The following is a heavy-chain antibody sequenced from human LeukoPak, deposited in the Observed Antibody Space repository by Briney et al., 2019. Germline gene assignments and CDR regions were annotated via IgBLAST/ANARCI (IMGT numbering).Heavy chain of an antibody. J-gene: IGHJ4*02. CDR2: ILFDGSNE. V-gene: IGHV3-30*04. D-gene: IGHD5-18*01. Sequence: GRSLRLSCAASGFTFRTYAMHWVHQAPGKGLEWVAVILFDGSNEYYADSVKGRFTVSRDNAKNSLYLQMNSLRAEDTALYYCAKDRARKRGYSYGFDYWGQGTLVTVSS. CDR1: GFTFRTYA. CDR3: AKDRARKRGYSYGFDY.